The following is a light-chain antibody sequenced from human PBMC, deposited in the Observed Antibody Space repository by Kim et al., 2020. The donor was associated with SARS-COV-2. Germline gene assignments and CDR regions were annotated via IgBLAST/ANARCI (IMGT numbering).Light chain of an antibody. CDR3: LQHNTCPIT. V-gene: IGKV1-17*01. J-gene: IGKJ5*01. Sequence: ASVGDRVTITCRASQDIRNDLGWYQQNPGRAPKRLIYGASSLQSGVPSRFSGSGSGTEFTLTISSVQPEDFATYFCLQHNTCPITIGQGTRLEIK. CDR2: GAS. CDR1: QDIRND.